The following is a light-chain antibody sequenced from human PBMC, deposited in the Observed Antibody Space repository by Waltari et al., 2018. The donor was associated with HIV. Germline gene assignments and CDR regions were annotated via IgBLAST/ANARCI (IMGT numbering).Light chain of an antibody. Sequence: QSALTQPRSVSGSPGQSVTIPCTGTSSDVGGYNYVSWYQQHPGKAPKVRIYDVSKRPSGVSDRFSGSKSGNTASLTISGLQAEDEADYYCCSYAGSYTYVFGTGTKVTVL. CDR3: CSYAGSYTYV. J-gene: IGLJ1*01. CDR1: SSDVGGYNY. CDR2: DVS. V-gene: IGLV2-11*01.